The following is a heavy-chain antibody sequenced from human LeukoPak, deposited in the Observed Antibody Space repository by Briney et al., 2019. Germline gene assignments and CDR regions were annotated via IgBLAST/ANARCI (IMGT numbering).Heavy chain of an antibody. Sequence: SETLSLTCAVDGGSLSGYYWSWIRQPAGKGLGWIGEINHSGSTNYNPSLKSRVTISVDTSKNQFSLKLGSVTAADTAVYYCARGRPPLRWLPLNYYYMDVWGKGTTVTVSS. V-gene: IGHV4-34*01. J-gene: IGHJ6*03. CDR3: ARGRPPLRWLPLNYYYMDV. D-gene: IGHD5-24*01. CDR2: INHSGST. CDR1: GGSLSGYY.